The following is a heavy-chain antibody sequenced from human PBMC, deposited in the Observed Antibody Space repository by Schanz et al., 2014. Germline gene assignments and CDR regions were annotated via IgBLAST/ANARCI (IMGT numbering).Heavy chain of an antibody. CDR2: IIPIVGIT. J-gene: IGHJ6*02. V-gene: IGHV1-69*04. Sequence: QVQLVQSGAEVRKPGSSVRVSCKASGGTFTSYAFSWVRQAPGQGLEWMGRIIPIVGITNYAQKFLGRVTITADKSTSTAYMELKSLRSADTAVYYCATIGVNDYWRFGLDLWGQGTTVTVSS. D-gene: IGHD3-16*01. CDR1: GGTFTSYA. CDR3: ATIGVNDYWRFGLDL.